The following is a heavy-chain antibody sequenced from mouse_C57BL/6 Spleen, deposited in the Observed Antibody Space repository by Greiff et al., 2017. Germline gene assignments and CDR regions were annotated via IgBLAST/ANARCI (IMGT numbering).Heavy chain of an antibody. Sequence: VQLQESGAELARPGTSVKVSCKASGYAFTNYLIEWVKQRPGQGLEWIGVINPGSGGTNYNEKFKGKATLTADKSSSTAYMQLSSLTSEDSAVSFCARSTVVAGDAMDYWGQGTSVTVSS. V-gene: IGHV1-54*01. D-gene: IGHD1-1*01. CDR2: INPGSGGT. CDR3: ARSTVVAGDAMDY. J-gene: IGHJ4*01. CDR1: GYAFTNYL.